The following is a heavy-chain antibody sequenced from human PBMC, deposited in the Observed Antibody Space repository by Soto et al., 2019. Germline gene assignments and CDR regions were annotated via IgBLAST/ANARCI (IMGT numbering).Heavy chain of an antibody. CDR1: GFTFSSYS. CDR2: ISSSCTTK. Sequence: EVQLVESGGGLVQPGGSLRLSCAASGFTFSSYSMNWVRQAPGKRLEWVSYISSSCTTKYYADSVKGRFTISRDNAKNSLYLQLNSLTAEDTAEYYCARDGCSGSNCLNWFGPWGQGTLVSVSS. CDR3: ARDGCSGSNCLNWFGP. J-gene: IGHJ5*02. V-gene: IGHV3-48*01. D-gene: IGHD2-15*01.